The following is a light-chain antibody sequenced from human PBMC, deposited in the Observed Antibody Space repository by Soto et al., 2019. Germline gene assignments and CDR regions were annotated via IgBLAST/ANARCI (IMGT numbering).Light chain of an antibody. CDR1: SSDVGGYNY. V-gene: IGLV2-14*01. CDR2: DVS. CDR3: SSYTSSSTLV. Sequence: QSALTQPASVSGSPGLSITISCTGTSSDVGGYNYVSWYQQHPGKAPKLMIYDVSNRPSGVSNRFSGSKSGNTASLTISGLQAEDEADYYCSSYTSSSTLVFGGGTKLTDL. J-gene: IGLJ2*01.